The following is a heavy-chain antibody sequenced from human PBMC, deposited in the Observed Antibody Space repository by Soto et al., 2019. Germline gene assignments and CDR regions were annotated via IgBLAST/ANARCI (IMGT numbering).Heavy chain of an antibody. CDR1: GGSISSYY. CDR2: IYYSGST. J-gene: IGHJ4*02. V-gene: IGHV4-59*01. D-gene: IGHD3-16*01. CDR3: GGAGARSGVLTPGGGGNYFDS. Sequence: QVQLQESGPGLVKPSETLSLTCTVSGGSISSYYWSWIRQPPGKGLEWIGYIYYSGSTNYNPSLNGCTTISIHPAQTRCPLELGCGPVAERAGVYLGGAGARSGVLTPGGGGNYFDSWGQGTLVTVSS.